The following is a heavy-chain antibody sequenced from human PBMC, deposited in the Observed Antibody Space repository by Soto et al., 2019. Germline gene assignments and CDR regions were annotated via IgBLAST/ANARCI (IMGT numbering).Heavy chain of an antibody. CDR2: IYSGGST. Sequence: GGSLRLSCAASGFTVSSNYMSWVRQAPGKGLEWVSVIYSGGSTYYADSVKGRFTISRDNSKNTLYLQMNSLRAEDTAVYYCERDDSSGYFGYWGQGTLVTVSS. D-gene: IGHD3-22*01. V-gene: IGHV3-53*01. J-gene: IGHJ4*02. CDR3: ERDDSSGYFGY. CDR1: GFTVSSNY.